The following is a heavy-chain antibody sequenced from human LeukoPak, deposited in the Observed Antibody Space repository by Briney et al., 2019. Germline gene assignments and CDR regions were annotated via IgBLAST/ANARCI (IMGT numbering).Heavy chain of an antibody. V-gene: IGHV3-7*05. D-gene: IGHD2-2*01. J-gene: IGHJ3*01. Sequence: GGSLRLSCTASGFTFTNNWMSWVRQAPGKGLEWVANIKQDGSEKYYVDSVKGRFTISRDNAKNSLYLQMNSLRVEDTAVYYCARAMSSSTSFWGQGTMVTVSS. CDR3: ARAMSSSTSF. CDR1: GFTFTNNW. CDR2: IKQDGSEK.